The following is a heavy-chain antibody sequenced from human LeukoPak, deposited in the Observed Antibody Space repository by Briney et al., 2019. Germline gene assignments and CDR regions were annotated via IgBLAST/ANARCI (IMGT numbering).Heavy chain of an antibody. D-gene: IGHD1-1*01. J-gene: IGHJ4*02. CDR2: TYSGGST. Sequence: PGGSLRLSCAASGFNVNTNYMSWVRQAPGKGLEGVSVTYSGGSTYYADSVKGRFTISRDNSKNTLYLQMNSLRAEDAAVYYCARRSNINWSINDWGQGALVTVSS. V-gene: IGHV3-53*01. CDR1: GFNVNTNY. CDR3: ARRSNINWSIND.